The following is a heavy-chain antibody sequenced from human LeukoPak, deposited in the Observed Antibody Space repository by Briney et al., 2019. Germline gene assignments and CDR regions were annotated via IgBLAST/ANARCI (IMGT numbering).Heavy chain of an antibody. V-gene: IGHV4-39*05. J-gene: IGHJ5*02. CDR3: APSSSSFGEDCFDP. Sequence: SETPSLTCTVSGGSITSGSFYWAWIRQPPGKGLEWIGSIYHSGSTFYNPSLKSRITISLDTSKNQFSLKLSSVTAADTAVYYCAPSSSSFGEDCFDPWGQGTLVTVSS. CDR1: GGSITSGSFY. D-gene: IGHD6-6*01. CDR2: IYHSGST.